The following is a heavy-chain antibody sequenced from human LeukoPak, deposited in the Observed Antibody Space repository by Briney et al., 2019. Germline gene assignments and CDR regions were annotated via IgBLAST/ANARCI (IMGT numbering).Heavy chain of an antibody. D-gene: IGHD5-12*01. CDR3: ARRYSGYGNAFDI. Sequence: SETLSLTCTVSGGSISSGGYYWSWIRQPPGKGLEWIGYIYSSGSTNYSPSLKSRVTISVDTSKNQFSLKLYSVTAADTAVYYCARRYSGYGNAFDIWGQGTMVTVSS. CDR2: IYSSGST. J-gene: IGHJ3*02. CDR1: GGSISSGGYY. V-gene: IGHV4-61*08.